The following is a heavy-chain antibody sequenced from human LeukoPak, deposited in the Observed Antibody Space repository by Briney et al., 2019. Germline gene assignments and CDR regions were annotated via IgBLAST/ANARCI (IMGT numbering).Heavy chain of an antibody. V-gene: IGHV1-18*01. Sequence: ASVKVSCKASGYTFSRYGITWVRQAPGQGLEWMGWISAYNGNTHYAQKLQGRVTMTTDTSTSTAYMELRSLRSDDTAVYYCASGVNGDYFDYWGQGTLVTVSS. CDR2: ISAYNGNT. CDR3: ASGVNGDYFDY. D-gene: IGHD2-8*01. CDR1: GYTFSRYG. J-gene: IGHJ4*02.